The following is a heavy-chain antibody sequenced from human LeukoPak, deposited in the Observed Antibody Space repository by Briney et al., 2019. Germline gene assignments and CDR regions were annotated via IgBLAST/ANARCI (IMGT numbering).Heavy chain of an antibody. J-gene: IGHJ4*02. Sequence: GGSLRLSCAASGFTFSSYSMNWVRQAPGKGLEWVSYISSSSSTIYYADSVKGRFTISRDNSKNSLYLQMNSLRAEDTALYYCAKGVTGTTSYFDYWGQGTLVTVSS. CDR1: GFTFSSYS. CDR2: ISSSSSTI. D-gene: IGHD1-20*01. V-gene: IGHV3-48*04. CDR3: AKGVTGTTSYFDY.